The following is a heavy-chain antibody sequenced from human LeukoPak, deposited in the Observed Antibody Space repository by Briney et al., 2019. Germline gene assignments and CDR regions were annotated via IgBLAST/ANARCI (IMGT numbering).Heavy chain of an antibody. CDR3: ARVITNLLNWFDP. V-gene: IGHV3-11*01. J-gene: IGHJ5*02. CDR1: GFTFSDYY. D-gene: IGHD2-8*01. Sequence: GGSLRLSCAASGFTFSDYYMRWIRQAPGKGLEWVSYISSSGSTIYYADSVKGRFTISRDNAKNSLYLQMHSLTAEDTAVYYCARVITNLLNWFDPWGQGTLVTVSS. CDR2: ISSSGSTI.